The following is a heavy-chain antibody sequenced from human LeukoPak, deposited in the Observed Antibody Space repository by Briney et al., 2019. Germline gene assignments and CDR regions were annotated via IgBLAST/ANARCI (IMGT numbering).Heavy chain of an antibody. Sequence: KPGGSLRLSCAVSGITLSNYGVSWVRQAPGKGLEWVAGISGSGGRTTYAAGVKGRFTISRHNAKTTRVRQLNILRLRDRAVYLCAKRGGVIRVILVGFHKEAYYFDSWGQGALVTVSS. D-gene: IGHD2-8*02. V-gene: IGHV3-23*01. CDR3: AKRGGVIRVILVGFHKEAYYFDS. CDR2: ISGSGGRT. J-gene: IGHJ4*02. CDR1: GITLSNYG.